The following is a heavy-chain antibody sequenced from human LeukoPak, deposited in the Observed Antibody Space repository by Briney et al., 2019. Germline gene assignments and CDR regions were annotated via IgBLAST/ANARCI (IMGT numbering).Heavy chain of an antibody. V-gene: IGHV1-18*01. CDR1: GYTFTSYG. CDR2: ISAYNGNT. J-gene: IGHJ3*02. CDR3: ARGYCSGGSCYSDAFDI. D-gene: IGHD2-15*01. Sequence: ASVKVSCKASGYTFTSYGISWVRQAPGQGLEWMGWISAYNGNTNYAQKLQGRVTMTTDTSTSTAYMELRSLRSDDTAVYYCARGYCSGGSCYSDAFDIWGQGTMVTVSS.